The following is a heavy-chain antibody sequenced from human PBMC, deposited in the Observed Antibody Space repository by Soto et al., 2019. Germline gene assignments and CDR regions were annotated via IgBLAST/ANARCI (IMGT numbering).Heavy chain of an antibody. J-gene: IGHJ3*02. Sequence: QVQLVQSGAEVKKPGASVKVSCKASGYTFTSYAMHWVRQAPGQRLEWMGWINAGNGNTKYSQKFQGRVTITRDTSESTADIELSSLRSEDTAVYYCARRVPNDAFDIWGQGTMVTVSS. CDR1: GYTFTSYA. CDR3: ARRVPNDAFDI. V-gene: IGHV1-3*01. CDR2: INAGNGNT.